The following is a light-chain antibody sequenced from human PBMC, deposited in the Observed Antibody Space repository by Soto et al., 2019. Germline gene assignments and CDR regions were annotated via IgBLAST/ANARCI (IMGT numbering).Light chain of an antibody. CDR1: SSDVGSYNL. J-gene: IGLJ1*01. CDR2: EVS. Sequence: QSVLTQPASVSGSPGQSITISCTGTSSDVGSYNLVSWYQQHPGKAPKLMIYEVSKRPSGVSNRFSGSKSGNTASLTISGLQDEDEADYYCCSYAGSSTDVFGTGTKLTVL. V-gene: IGLV2-23*02. CDR3: CSYAGSSTDV.